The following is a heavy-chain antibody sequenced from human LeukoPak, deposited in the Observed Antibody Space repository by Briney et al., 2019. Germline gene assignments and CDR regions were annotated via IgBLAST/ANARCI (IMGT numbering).Heavy chain of an antibody. CDR2: IKEDESAK. D-gene: IGHD1-26*01. Sequence: GGSLRLSCVASGFTFSTYWMAWVRQAPGKGLEWVANIKEDESAKHQADSVKGRFTIFRDNAQNSVYLQMSSLRGEDTAVYYCARDVGGSLDYWGQGNLVTVSS. J-gene: IGHJ4*02. CDR3: ARDVGGSLDY. CDR1: GFTFSTYW. V-gene: IGHV3-7*01.